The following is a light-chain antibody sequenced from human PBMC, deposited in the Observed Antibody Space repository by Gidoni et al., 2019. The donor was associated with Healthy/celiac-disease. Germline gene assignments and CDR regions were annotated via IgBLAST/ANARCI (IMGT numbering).Light chain of an antibody. CDR1: QSISSW. Sequence: DNQMTQSPSTLSASVGDRVTITCRASQSISSWLAWYQQKPGKAPKLLIYDASSLESGVPSRFSGSGSGTEFTLTISSLQPDDFATYYCQQGTFGQGTKVEIK. J-gene: IGKJ1*01. V-gene: IGKV1-5*01. CDR3: QQGT. CDR2: DAS.